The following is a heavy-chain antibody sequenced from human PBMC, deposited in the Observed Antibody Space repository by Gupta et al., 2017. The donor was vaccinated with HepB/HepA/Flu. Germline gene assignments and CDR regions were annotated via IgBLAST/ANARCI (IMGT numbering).Heavy chain of an antibody. CDR1: GARFIVYE. CDR2: ISSNSDTR. J-gene: IGHJ4*02. D-gene: IGHD1-26*01. CDR3: TRGGAIPDF. Sequence: EEQLVESGGGLVQPGGSLRLSCAASGARFIVYEMNWIRQTRGKGLEWVSYISSNSDTRLYADTVKGRFIISRDKAKNSLYLQMNNVRVEDTAVYHCTRGGAIPDFWGQGTLVAVSS. V-gene: IGHV3-48*03.